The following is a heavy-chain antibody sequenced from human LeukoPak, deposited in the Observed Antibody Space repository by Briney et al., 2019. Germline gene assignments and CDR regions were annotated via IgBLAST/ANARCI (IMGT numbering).Heavy chain of an antibody. CDR3: ERAVSMVRGGITYYYYMDV. Sequence: ASVKVSCKASGYAFTSYDINWVRQATGQGLEWMAWMTPNSGNTGYAQKFQGRVTMSRSTSISTTFMELSSLRSEDTAVYYCERAVSMVRGGITYYYYMDVWGKGTTVTVSS. J-gene: IGHJ6*03. CDR2: MTPNSGNT. V-gene: IGHV1-8*01. D-gene: IGHD3-10*01. CDR1: GYAFTSYD.